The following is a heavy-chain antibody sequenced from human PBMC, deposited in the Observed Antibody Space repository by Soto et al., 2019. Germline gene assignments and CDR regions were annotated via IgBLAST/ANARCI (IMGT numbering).Heavy chain of an antibody. CDR1: GGSFSRYA. Sequence: QVQLVQSGAEVKKPGYSVKVSCKASGGSFSRYAISWVRQARGQGLEWMGGLIPIFGTANYAQKFQGRVTITAEESTSTAYMELSSLRSEDTAVYYCARRGALYSSSGYFDYWGQGTLVTVSS. CDR3: ARRGALYSSSGYFDY. CDR2: LIPIFGTA. D-gene: IGHD6-6*01. J-gene: IGHJ4*02. V-gene: IGHV1-69*12.